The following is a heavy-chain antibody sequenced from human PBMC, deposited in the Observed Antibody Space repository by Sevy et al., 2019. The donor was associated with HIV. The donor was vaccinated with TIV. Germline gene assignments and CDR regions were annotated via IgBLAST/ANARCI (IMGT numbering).Heavy chain of an antibody. CDR1: GFTFSSYA. Sequence: GGSLRLSCAASGFTFSSYAMSRVRQAPGKGLEWVSGISGSGDTTYYADSVKDRFTISSDNSMNTMYLQMNGLRAEDAAVYYCATGIYNSGWYAPGYFDNWGQGTLVTVSS. V-gene: IGHV3-23*01. D-gene: IGHD6-19*01. CDR3: ATGIYNSGWYAPGYFDN. CDR2: ISGSGDTT. J-gene: IGHJ4*02.